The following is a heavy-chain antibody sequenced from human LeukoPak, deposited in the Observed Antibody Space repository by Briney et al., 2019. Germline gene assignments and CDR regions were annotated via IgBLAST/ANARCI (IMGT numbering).Heavy chain of an antibody. J-gene: IGHJ4*02. D-gene: IGHD3-10*01. CDR1: GGSISSGVYY. V-gene: IGHV4-30-4*08. CDR3: ARGRKLLWFGEFYFDY. CDR2: IYYSGSA. Sequence: SQTLSLTCTVSGGSISSGVYYWSWIRQPPGKGLEWIGYIYYSGSAYYNPSLKSRVTISVDTSKNQFSLKLSSVTAADTAVYYCARGRKLLWFGEFYFDYWGQGTLVTVSS.